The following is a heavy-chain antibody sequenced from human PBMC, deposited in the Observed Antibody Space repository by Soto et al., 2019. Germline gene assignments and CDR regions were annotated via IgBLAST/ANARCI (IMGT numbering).Heavy chain of an antibody. CDR1: GFIFSSYA. Sequence: HPGGSLRLSCTASGFIFSSYAMSWVRQASGKGLEWVSAISASGDNAYYADSVKGRFTISRDRSKSLYLQMKSLRAEDTAIYYCAKFFVAGTRGYFDSWGQGTLVTVSS. J-gene: IGHJ4*02. CDR3: AKFFVAGTRGYFDS. D-gene: IGHD6-19*01. V-gene: IGHV3-23*01. CDR2: ISASGDNA.